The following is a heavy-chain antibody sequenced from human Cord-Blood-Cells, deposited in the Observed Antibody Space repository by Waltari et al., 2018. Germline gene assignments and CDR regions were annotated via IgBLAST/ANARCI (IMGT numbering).Heavy chain of an antibody. Sequence: QVQLVQSGAEVKKPGSSVKVSCKASGGTFSSYAISWVRQAPGQGLEWMGGIIPIVGTANDAQKFKGRVTITADETTSTAYMELGSLRSEDTAVYYCATGIRGGYYYYGMDVWGQGTTVTVSS. CDR2: IIPIVGTA. CDR1: GGTFSSYA. D-gene: IGHD1-20*01. CDR3: ATGIRGGYYYYGMDV. V-gene: IGHV1-69*01. J-gene: IGHJ6*02.